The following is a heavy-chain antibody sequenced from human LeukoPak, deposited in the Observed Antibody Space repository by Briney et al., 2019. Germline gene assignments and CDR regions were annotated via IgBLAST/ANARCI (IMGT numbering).Heavy chain of an antibody. D-gene: IGHD6-19*01. V-gene: IGHV3-23*01. Sequence: GGSLRLSCAASGFTFSGYAMSWVRQAPGKGLEWVSAIVGGGGTTFYADSVKGRFTTSRDNSKNTVYLQMNSLRAEDTAVYSCAKARLSTGWAYNDYWGQGTLVTVSS. CDR2: IVGGGGTT. CDR1: GFTFSGYA. J-gene: IGHJ4*02. CDR3: AKARLSTGWAYNDY.